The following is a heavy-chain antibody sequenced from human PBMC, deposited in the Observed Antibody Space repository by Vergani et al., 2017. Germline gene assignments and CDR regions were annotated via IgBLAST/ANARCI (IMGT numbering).Heavy chain of an antibody. Sequence: QVHLVESGGGVVQPGRSLRLSCVVSGFTSSYYGMPWVRQAPGKGLEWVAVISYDGTQKYYADSVKGRFTLSRDNSKSTLYLQMNSLRTEDTAVYYCATKSCGTPGCQIGYFREWGQGTLGTVSS. CDR2: ISYDGTQK. V-gene: IGHV3-30*03. CDR3: ATKSCGTPGCQIGYFRE. J-gene: IGHJ1*01. CDR1: GFTSSYYG. D-gene: IGHD1-1*01.